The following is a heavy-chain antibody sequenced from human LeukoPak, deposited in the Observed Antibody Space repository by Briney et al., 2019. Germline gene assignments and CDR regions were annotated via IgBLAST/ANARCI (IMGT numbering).Heavy chain of an antibody. CDR2: ISYDASYE. Sequence: PGRSLRLSCAASGFTFSSYGMHWVRQAPGKGLEWVAVISYDASYENYADSVKGRFTISRDNSKNTLYLQMNSLRAEDTAVYYCAKDLIVSGTATILDHWGQGTLVTVSS. V-gene: IGHV3-30*18. CDR1: GFTFSSYG. CDR3: AKDLIVSGTATILDH. J-gene: IGHJ4*02. D-gene: IGHD5-24*01.